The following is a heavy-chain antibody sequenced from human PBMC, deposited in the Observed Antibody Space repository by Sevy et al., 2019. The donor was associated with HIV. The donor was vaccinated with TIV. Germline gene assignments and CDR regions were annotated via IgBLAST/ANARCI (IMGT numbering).Heavy chain of an antibody. D-gene: IGHD4-17*01. Sequence: GGSLRLSCSASGFTFSDYYMSWLRQAPGKGLEWLSYISGSDGTIYYANSVKGRLTISRDNAKNSLYLQMNSLRAEDTAMYYCARDHVKDGDLGDYYYFAMDLWGQGTTVTVSS. CDR2: ISGSDGTI. V-gene: IGHV3-11*01. CDR1: GFTFSDYY. J-gene: IGHJ6*02. CDR3: ARDHVKDGDLGDYYYFAMDL.